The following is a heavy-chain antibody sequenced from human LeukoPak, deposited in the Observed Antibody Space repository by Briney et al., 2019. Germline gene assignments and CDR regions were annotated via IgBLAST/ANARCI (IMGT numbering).Heavy chain of an antibody. CDR3: AHADDYNNYPDY. CDR1: GYTFTGYY. J-gene: IGHJ4*02. Sequence: ASVKVSCKASGYTFTGYYMHWVRQAPGQGLEWMGWINPNSGGTNYAQKFQGRVTMTRDTSISTAYMELSRLRSDDTAVYYCAHADDYNNYPDYWGQGTLVTVSS. V-gene: IGHV1-2*02. CDR2: INPNSGGT. D-gene: IGHD5-24*01.